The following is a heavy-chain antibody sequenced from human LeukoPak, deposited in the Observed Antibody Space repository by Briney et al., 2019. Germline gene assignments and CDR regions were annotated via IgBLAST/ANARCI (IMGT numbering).Heavy chain of an antibody. Sequence: PGGSLRLSCAASGFTSSSYWLSWVRQDPGKGLEWVANINFDGSEKYYVDSVKGRFTISRDNAKSSLYLQMNSLRAEDTAVYYCTSDLDKSDGLWGQGTKVTLSS. J-gene: IGHJ3*01. V-gene: IGHV3-7*01. CDR2: INFDGSEK. D-gene: IGHD2-8*01. CDR3: TSDLDKSDGL. CDR1: GFTSSSYW.